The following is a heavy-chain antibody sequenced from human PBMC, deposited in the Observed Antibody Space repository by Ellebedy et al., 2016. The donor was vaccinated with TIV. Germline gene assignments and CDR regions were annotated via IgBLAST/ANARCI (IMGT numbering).Heavy chain of an antibody. V-gene: IGHV1-69*13. J-gene: IGHJ4*02. D-gene: IGHD6-13*01. CDR3: SRPMGSTWNYFDN. CDR1: GGTFSSYA. CDR2: IIPIFGTA. Sequence: AASVKVSCKASGGTFSSYAISWVRQAPGPGLECMGGIIPIFGTANYAQKFQGRVTITADAYTSTAYMELSSLRSEDTAMYYCSRPMGSTWNYFDNWGQGTLVTVSS.